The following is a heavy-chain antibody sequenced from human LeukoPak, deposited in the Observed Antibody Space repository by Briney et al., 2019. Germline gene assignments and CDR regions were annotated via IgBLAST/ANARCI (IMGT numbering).Heavy chain of an antibody. CDR2: IYTSVST. CDR3: ARDAYCSSTRCYVGWFDP. V-gene: IGHV4-61*02. Sequence: SETLSLTCTVSGGSISSGSYYWSWIRQPAGKGLEWIGRIYTSVSTNYNPSLKSRATISVDTSKNQFSLKLSSVTDADTAVYYCARDAYCSSTRCYVGWFDPWGQGTLVTVSS. D-gene: IGHD2-2*01. CDR1: GGSISSGSYY. J-gene: IGHJ5*02.